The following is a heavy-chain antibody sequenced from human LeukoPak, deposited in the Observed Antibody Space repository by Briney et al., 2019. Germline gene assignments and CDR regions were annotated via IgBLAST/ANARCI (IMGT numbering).Heavy chain of an antibody. D-gene: IGHD4-23*01. CDR1: GYTFTDYY. CDR2: INPNSGGT. Sequence: ASVKVSRKASGYTFTDYYMHWVRQAPGQGLEWMGWINPNSGGTNYTQKFQGRVTMTRDTSITTAYMDLSSLRSDDTAVYYCARPRTTVLTPLNYWGQGALVTVSS. J-gene: IGHJ4*02. V-gene: IGHV1-2*02. CDR3: ARPRTTVLTPLNY.